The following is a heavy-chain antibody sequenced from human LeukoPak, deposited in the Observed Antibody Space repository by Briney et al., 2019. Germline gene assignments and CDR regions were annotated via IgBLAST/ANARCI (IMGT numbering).Heavy chain of an antibody. CDR2: IYYSGST. CDR1: GGSISSYY. CDR3: TRGSIAYYYMDV. J-gene: IGHJ6*03. D-gene: IGHD3-22*01. V-gene: IGHV4-59*01. Sequence: SGTLSLTCTVSGGSISSYYWSWIRQPPGKGLEWIGNIYYSGSTNYNPSLKSRVTISVDTSKNQFSLKLSSVTAADTAVYYCTRGSIAYYYMDVWGKGTTVTISS.